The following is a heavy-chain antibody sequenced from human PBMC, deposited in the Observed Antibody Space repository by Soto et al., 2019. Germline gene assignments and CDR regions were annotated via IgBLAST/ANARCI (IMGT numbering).Heavy chain of an antibody. CDR3: AKLNRRGYYYYMDV. CDR2: IKQDGSEK. J-gene: IGHJ6*03. Sequence: PGGSLRLSCAASGFTFSSYWMSWVRQAPGKGLEWVANIKQDGSEKYYVDSVKGRFTISRDNAKNSLYLQMNSLRAEDTAVYYCAKLNRRGYYYYMDVWGKGTTVTVSS. D-gene: IGHD3-10*01. CDR1: GFTFSSYW. V-gene: IGHV3-7*01.